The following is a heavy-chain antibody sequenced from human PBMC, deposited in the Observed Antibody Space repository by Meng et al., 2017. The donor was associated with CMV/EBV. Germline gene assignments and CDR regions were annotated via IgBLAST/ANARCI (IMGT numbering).Heavy chain of an antibody. V-gene: IGHV3-15*01. CDR1: GFTFSNAW. CDR2: IKSKTYGGTT. Sequence: GESLKISCAASGFTFSNAWMSWVRHAPGKGLEWVGRIKSKTYGGTTDYAAPVKGRFTIPRDDSKNTLYLQMNSLKTEDTAVYYCNLRVVTDHYYYGMDVWGQGTTVTVSS. CDR3: NLRVVTDHYYYGMDV. D-gene: IGHD3-3*01. J-gene: IGHJ6*02.